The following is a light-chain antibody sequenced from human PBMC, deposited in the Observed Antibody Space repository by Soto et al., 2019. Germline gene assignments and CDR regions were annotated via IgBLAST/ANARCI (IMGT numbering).Light chain of an antibody. CDR1: QSVNSNY. V-gene: IGKV3-20*01. Sequence: EIVLTQSPGTLSLSPGERATLSCRASQSVNSNYLAWYQQKSGQAPRLLIYGASSRATGIADRFSGSGAGTDFTLTISRLEPEDFAAYHCQQYGSSPITFGQGTRREIK. CDR3: QQYGSSPIT. CDR2: GAS. J-gene: IGKJ5*01.